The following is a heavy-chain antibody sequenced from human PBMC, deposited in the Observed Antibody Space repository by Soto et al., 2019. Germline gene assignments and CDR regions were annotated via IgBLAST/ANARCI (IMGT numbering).Heavy chain of an antibody. CDR3: ARVRHSSSWGSFDI. J-gene: IGHJ3*02. D-gene: IGHD6-13*01. CDR2: IYYSGST. Sequence: PSETLSLTCTVSGGSISSYYWSWIRQPPGKGLEWIGYIYYSGSTNYNPSLKSRVTISVDTSKNQFSLKLSSVTAADTAVYYCARVRHSSSWGSFDIWGQGTMVTVS. CDR1: GGSISSYY. V-gene: IGHV4-59*01.